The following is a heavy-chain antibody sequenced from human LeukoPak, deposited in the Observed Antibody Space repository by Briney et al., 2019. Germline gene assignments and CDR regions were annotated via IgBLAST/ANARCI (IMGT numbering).Heavy chain of an antibody. Sequence: SETLSLTCTVPGGSISSYYWSWIRQPPGKGLEWSGYIYYSGSTNYNPSLKSRVTISVDTSKNQFSLKLSSVTAADTAVYYCAREARCSGGSCYSYWFDPWGQGTLVTVSS. CDR3: AREARCSGGSCYSYWFDP. CDR1: GGSISSYY. CDR2: IYYSGST. J-gene: IGHJ5*02. D-gene: IGHD2-15*01. V-gene: IGHV4-59*01.